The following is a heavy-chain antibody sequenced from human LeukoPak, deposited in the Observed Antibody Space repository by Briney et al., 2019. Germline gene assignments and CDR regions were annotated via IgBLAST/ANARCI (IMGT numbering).Heavy chain of an antibody. Sequence: VASVKVSCKASGGTFSSYAISWVRQAPGQGLEWMGGIIPIFGTANYAQKFQGRVTITADESTSTAYMELSSLRSEDTAVYYCARDFEAVADEEGYDAFDIWGQGTMVTVSS. CDR2: IIPIFGTA. D-gene: IGHD6-19*01. CDR3: ARDFEAVADEEGYDAFDI. CDR1: GGTFSSYA. V-gene: IGHV1-69*13. J-gene: IGHJ3*02.